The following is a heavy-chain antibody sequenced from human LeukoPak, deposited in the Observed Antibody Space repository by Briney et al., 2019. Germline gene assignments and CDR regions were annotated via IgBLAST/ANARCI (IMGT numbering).Heavy chain of an antibody. Sequence: SETLSLTCTVSGGSISSGGYYWSWIRQPPGKGLEWIGYIYHSGSTYYNPSLKSRVTISVDRSKNQFSLKLSSVTAADTAVYYCARERKGWEWAFDIWGQGTMVTVSS. CDR3: ARERKGWEWAFDI. V-gene: IGHV4-30-2*01. CDR2: IYHSGST. D-gene: IGHD1-26*01. J-gene: IGHJ3*02. CDR1: GGSISSGGYY.